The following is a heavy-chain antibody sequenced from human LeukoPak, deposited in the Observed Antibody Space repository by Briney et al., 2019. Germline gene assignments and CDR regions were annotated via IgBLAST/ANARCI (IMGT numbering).Heavy chain of an antibody. D-gene: IGHD2-2*01. J-gene: IGHJ4*02. CDR2: IYYSGST. V-gene: IGHV4-39*01. CDR1: GGSISSSSYY. CDR3: ARQLGYCSSTSCYADKVDY. Sequence: SETLSLTCTVSGGSISSSSYYWGWIRQPPGKGLEWIGRIYYSGSTYYNPSLKSRVTISVDTSKIQFSLKLSSVPAADTAVYYCARQLGYCSSTSCYADKVDYWGQGTLVTVSS.